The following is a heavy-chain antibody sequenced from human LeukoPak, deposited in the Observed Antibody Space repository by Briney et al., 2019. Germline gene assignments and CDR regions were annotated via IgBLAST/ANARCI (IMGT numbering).Heavy chain of an antibody. J-gene: IGHJ4*02. Sequence: PGGSLRLSCAASGFIFSHYGMHWVRQAPGKGLEWVAVIQNDASTENFADSVKGRFTISRDNSKNTVFLQINSLRVEDTAVYYCARELSQIVWGGLDYGGQGTLVSVSS. CDR3: ARELSQIVWGGLDY. CDR1: GFIFSHYG. V-gene: IGHV3-33*05. CDR2: IQNDASTE. D-gene: IGHD2-21*01.